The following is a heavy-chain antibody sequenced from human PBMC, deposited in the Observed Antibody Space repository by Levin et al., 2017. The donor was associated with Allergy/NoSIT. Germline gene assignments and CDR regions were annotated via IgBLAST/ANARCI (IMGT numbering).Heavy chain of an antibody. J-gene: IGHJ4*02. Sequence: SETLSLTCAVSGGSISSSNWWSWVRQPPGKGLEWIGEIYHSGSTNYNPSLKSRVTISVDKSKNQFSLKLSSVTAADTAVYYCARVSPGIAVAGTAVDYWGQGTLVTVSS. CDR3: ARVSPGIAVAGTAVDY. V-gene: IGHV4-4*02. CDR1: GGSISSSNW. CDR2: IYHSGST. D-gene: IGHD6-19*01.